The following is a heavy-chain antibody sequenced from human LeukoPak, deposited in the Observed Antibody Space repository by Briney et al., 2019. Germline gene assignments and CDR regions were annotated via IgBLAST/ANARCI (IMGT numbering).Heavy chain of an antibody. CDR1: GGSVSSASYY. Sequence: SETLSLTCTLAGGSVSSASYYWSWIRQPPRGGLEWIGFIYYDGGTSYNPSLKSRVTLSVDTSKNQFSLKLTSVTAADSALYFCARILVGATTDYWGQGTLVTVSS. CDR2: IYYDGGT. J-gene: IGHJ4*02. V-gene: IGHV4-61*01. D-gene: IGHD1-26*01. CDR3: ARILVGATTDY.